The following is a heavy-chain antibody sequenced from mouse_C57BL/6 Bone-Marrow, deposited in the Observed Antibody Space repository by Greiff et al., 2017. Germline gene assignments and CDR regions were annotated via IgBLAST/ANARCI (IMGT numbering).Heavy chain of an antibody. CDR2: IDPENGDT. Sequence: EVNVVESGAELVRPGASVKLSCTASGFNIKDDYMHWVKQRPEQGLEWIGWIDPENGDTEYASKFQGKATITADTSSNTAYLQLSSLTSEDTAVYYCTTGGDYGPFAYWGQGTLVTVSA. CDR3: TTGGDYGPFAY. CDR1: GFNIKDDY. V-gene: IGHV14-4*01. J-gene: IGHJ3*01. D-gene: IGHD2-4*01.